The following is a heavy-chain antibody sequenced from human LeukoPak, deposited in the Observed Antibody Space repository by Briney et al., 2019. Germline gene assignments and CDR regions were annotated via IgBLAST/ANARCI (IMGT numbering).Heavy chain of an antibody. D-gene: IGHD2-2*01. Sequence: GGSLRLSCAAAGFTFSSYAMSWVRQAPGKGVEWVSAISGSGGSTYYADSVKGRFTISRDNSKNTLYLQMNSLRAEDTAVYYCAKDKWRKYQLLCLDYWGQGTLVTVSS. J-gene: IGHJ4*02. V-gene: IGHV3-23*01. CDR3: AKDKWRKYQLLCLDY. CDR2: ISGSGGST. CDR1: GFTFSSYA.